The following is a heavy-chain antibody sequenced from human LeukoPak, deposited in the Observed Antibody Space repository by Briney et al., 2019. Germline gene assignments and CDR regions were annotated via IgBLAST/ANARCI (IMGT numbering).Heavy chain of an antibody. V-gene: IGHV4-61*02. CDR2: IYTSGST. J-gene: IGHJ4*02. D-gene: IGHD3-9*01. CDR3: ARLLRYYDILTGYYPYYFDY. CDR1: GGSISSGSYY. Sequence: SETLSLTCTVSGGSISSGSYYWSWIRQPAGKGLEWIGRIYTSGSTNYNPSLKSRVTISVDTSKNQFSLKLSSVTAADTAVYYCARLLRYYDILTGYYPYYFDYWGQGTLVTVSS.